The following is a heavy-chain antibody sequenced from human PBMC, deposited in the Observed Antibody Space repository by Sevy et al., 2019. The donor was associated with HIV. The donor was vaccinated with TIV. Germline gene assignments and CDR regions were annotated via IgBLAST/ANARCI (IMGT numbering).Heavy chain of an antibody. Sequence: GGSLRLSCAVSGFTFSNYGMHWVRQVPGKGLEWVTFIRYYGSDKYYAASVKGRFTISRDDSKNTLYLQMDSLRAEDTAIYYCAKDLAGPGRRYFDYWGQGTLVTVSS. V-gene: IGHV3-30*02. D-gene: IGHD6-13*01. CDR2: IRYYGSDK. CDR1: GFTFSNYG. J-gene: IGHJ4*02. CDR3: AKDLAGPGRRYFDY.